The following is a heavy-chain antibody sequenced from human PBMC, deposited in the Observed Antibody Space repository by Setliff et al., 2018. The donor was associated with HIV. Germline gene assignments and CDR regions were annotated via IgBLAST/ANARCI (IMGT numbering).Heavy chain of an antibody. V-gene: IGHV4-34*01. CDR3: ARGARLLTGYADRWDYYYMRI. Sequence: TSETLSLTCAVSSGSFSVYYWRWIRQPPGKGLEWIGEINHSGRTNYNPSLKSRITISVDTSKDQFSLKLSSVTAADTAVYYCARGARLLTGYADRWDYYYMRIWGKGTTVTVSS. CDR1: SGSFSVYY. J-gene: IGHJ6*03. CDR2: INHSGRT. D-gene: IGHD2-8*01.